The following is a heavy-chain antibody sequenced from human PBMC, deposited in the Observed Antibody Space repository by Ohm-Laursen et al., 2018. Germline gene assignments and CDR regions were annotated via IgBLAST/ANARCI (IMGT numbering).Heavy chain of an antibody. J-gene: IGHJ4*02. Sequence: SLRLSCAASGFIFGDYSMTWIRQAPGKGLEWISYISSGSVTIHYADSVRGRFTISRDNAKDSLFLQMNSLRAEDTAVYYCARDSSGSGGDSDYWGQGTWSPSP. CDR1: GFIFGDYS. D-gene: IGHD3-10*01. CDR3: ARDSSGSGGDSDY. V-gene: IGHV3-11*01. CDR2: ISSGSVTI.